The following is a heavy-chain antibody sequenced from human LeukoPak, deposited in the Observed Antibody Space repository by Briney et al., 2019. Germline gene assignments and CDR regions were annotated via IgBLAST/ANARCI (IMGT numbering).Heavy chain of an antibody. CDR1: GFTFSSYG. J-gene: IGHJ6*02. V-gene: IGHV3-30*18. Sequence: RGSLRLSCAASGFTFSSYGMHWVRQAPGKGLEWVAVISYDGSNKYYADSVKGRFTISRDNSKNTLYLQMNSLRAEDTAVYYCAKVSYYYGMDVWGQGTTVTVSS. CDR2: ISYDGSNK. CDR3: AKVSYYYGMDV.